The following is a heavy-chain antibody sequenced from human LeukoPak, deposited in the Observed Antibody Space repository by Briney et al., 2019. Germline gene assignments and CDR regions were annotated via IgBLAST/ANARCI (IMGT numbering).Heavy chain of an antibody. CDR2: ISYDGSNK. J-gene: IGHJ6*02. V-gene: IGHV3-30*18. D-gene: IGHD1-26*01. Sequence: QPGGSLRLSCVASGFTFSSYDMHWVRQAPGKGLEWVAVISYDGSNKYYADSVKGRFTISRDNSKNTLYLQMNSLRAEDTAVYYCAKEAVPLPTDYYGMDVWGQGTTVTVSS. CDR1: GFTFSSYD. CDR3: AKEAVPLPTDYYGMDV.